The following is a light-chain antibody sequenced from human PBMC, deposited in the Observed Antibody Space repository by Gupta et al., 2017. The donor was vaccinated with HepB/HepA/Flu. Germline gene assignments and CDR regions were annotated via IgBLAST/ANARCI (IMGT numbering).Light chain of an antibody. Sequence: SALTQPASVSGSPGKSITISCTGTSSDVGRYNSVSWYQQHPSKAPKLMIYDVINRPSGVSNRFSGSKSGNTASLTISGLQAEDDADYYCSSYTSSSSWVFGGGTKLTVL. CDR2: DVI. V-gene: IGLV2-14*03. J-gene: IGLJ3*02. CDR3: SSYTSSSSWV. CDR1: SSDVGRYNS.